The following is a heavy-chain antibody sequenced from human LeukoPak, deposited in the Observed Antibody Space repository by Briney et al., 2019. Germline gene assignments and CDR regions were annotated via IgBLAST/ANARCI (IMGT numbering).Heavy chain of an antibody. V-gene: IGHV1-69*05. CDR3: AREGGSRYFDFDWFDP. CDR1: GYTFTGYY. J-gene: IGHJ5*02. D-gene: IGHD3-9*01. CDR2: INPIFGTA. Sequence: GASVKVSCKASGYTFTGYYMHWVRQAPGQRLEWMGWINPIFGTANYAQKFQGRVTITTDESTSTAYMELSSLRSEDTAVYYCAREGGSRYFDFDWFDPWGQGTLVTVSS.